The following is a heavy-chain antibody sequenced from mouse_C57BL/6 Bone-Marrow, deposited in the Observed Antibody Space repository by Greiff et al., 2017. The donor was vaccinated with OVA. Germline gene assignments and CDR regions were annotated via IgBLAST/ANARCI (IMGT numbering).Heavy chain of an antibody. CDR2: SRNKANDYTT. CDR1: GFTFSDFY. J-gene: IGHJ3*01. CDR3: ARDEGYYDAWFAY. D-gene: IGHD2-3*01. Sequence: DVHLVESGGGLVQSGRSLRLSCATSGFTFSDFYMEWVRQAPGKGLEWIAASRNKANDYTTEYSASVKGRFIVSRDTSQSILYLQMNALRADDTAIYDCARDEGYYDAWFAYWGQGTLVTVSA. V-gene: IGHV7-1*01.